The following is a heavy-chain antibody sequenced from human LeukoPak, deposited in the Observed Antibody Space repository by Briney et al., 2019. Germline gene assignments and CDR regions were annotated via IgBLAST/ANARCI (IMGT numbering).Heavy chain of an antibody. CDR2: ISAYNGNT. CDR1: GYTFTNYG. V-gene: IGHV1-18*01. CDR3: ARVGAYCTSTSCLDY. J-gene: IGHJ4*02. D-gene: IGHD2-2*01. Sequence: VASVKVSCKASGYTFTNYGISWVRRAPGQGLEWMGWISAYNGNTNYAQKLQGRVTMTTDTSTSTAYMELRSLTSDDTAVYYCARVGAYCTSTSCLDYWGQGTLVTVSS.